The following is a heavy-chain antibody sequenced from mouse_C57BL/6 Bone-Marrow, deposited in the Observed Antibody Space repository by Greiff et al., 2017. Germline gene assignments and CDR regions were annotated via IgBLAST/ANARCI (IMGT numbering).Heavy chain of an antibody. J-gene: IGHJ1*03. CDR3: ATYDYEGYWYFDV. Sequence: QVQLKESGAELVKPGASVKISCKASGYAFSSYWMNWVKQRPGKGLEWIGQIYPGDGDTNYNGKFKGKATLTADKSSSTAYMQLSSLTSEDSAVYFCATYDYEGYWYFDVWGTGTTVTVSS. CDR2: IYPGDGDT. CDR1: GYAFSSYW. D-gene: IGHD2-4*01. V-gene: IGHV1-80*01.